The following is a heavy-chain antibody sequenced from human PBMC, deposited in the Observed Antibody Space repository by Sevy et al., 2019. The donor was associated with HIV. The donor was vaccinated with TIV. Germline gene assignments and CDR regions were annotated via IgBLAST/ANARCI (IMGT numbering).Heavy chain of an antibody. CDR3: ARRLGYDFWSGYQTNYYYYGMDV. Sequence: SETLSLTCTVSGGSISSSSYYWGWIRQPPGKGLEWIGSIYYSGSTYYNPSLKGRVTISVDTSKNQFSLKLSSVTAADTAVYYCARRLGYDFWSGYQTNYYYYGMDVWGQGTTVTVSS. J-gene: IGHJ6*02. D-gene: IGHD3-3*01. CDR1: GGSISSSSYY. V-gene: IGHV4-39*01. CDR2: IYYSGST.